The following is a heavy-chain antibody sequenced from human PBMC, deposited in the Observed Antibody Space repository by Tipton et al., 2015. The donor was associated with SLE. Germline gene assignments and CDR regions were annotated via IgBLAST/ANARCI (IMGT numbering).Heavy chain of an antibody. CDR2: IDHSRST. D-gene: IGHD6-13*01. CDR1: GGSFSVHY. V-gene: IGHV4-34*01. J-gene: IGHJ4*02. CDR3: VRQILVHYFDH. Sequence: GLVKPSETLSLTCAVYGGSFSVHYWSWSWIRQPPGKGLEWIGEIDHSRSTNYNPSLTSRVTISADTSKNQLSLKLISVTAADTAVYYCVRQILVHYFDHWGQGSLVTVSS.